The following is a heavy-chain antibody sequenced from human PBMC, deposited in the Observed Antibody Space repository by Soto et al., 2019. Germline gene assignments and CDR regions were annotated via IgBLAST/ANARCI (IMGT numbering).Heavy chain of an antibody. Sequence: QVQLVQSGAEVKKPGCSVKVSCKASGDTFSSYAISWVRQAPGQGLEWMGGIIPIFGTANYAQKFQGRVTIIADESTSTAYMELSSLRSEDTAVYYCARPGGRGDYYYGMDVWGQGTTVTVSS. J-gene: IGHJ6*02. D-gene: IGHD1-26*01. CDR1: GDTFSSYA. V-gene: IGHV1-69*12. CDR2: IIPIFGTA. CDR3: ARPGGRGDYYYGMDV.